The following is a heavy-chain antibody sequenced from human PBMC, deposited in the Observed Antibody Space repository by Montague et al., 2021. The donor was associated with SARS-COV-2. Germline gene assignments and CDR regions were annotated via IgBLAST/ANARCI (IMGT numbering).Heavy chain of an antibody. D-gene: IGHD3-10*01. V-gene: IGHV4-39*01. Sequence: SETLSLTCTVSGGSITRNYYCGWIRQPPGKGLEWVGNIYYSGTTFINPSLESRVTISVDASKHQFFLHLTSVTAADTAVYYCAGPLVRGVPKAFDIWGQGAMVIVSS. CDR2: IYYSGTT. CDR1: GGSITRNYY. CDR3: AGPLVRGVPKAFDI. J-gene: IGHJ3*02.